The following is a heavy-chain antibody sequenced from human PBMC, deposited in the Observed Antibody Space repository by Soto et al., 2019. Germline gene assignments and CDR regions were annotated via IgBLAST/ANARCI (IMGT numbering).Heavy chain of an antibody. J-gene: IGHJ4*02. CDR3: TTRGYCTNGVCSPDY. CDR1: GFTFSNAW. D-gene: IGHD2-8*01. V-gene: IGHV3-15*01. Sequence: EVQLVESGGGLVKPGGSLRLSCAASGFTFSNAWMSWVRQAPGKGLEWVGRIKSKTDGGTTDYAAPVKGRFTISRDDSKNTLYLQMNSLKTEDTAVYYCTTRGYCTNGVCSPDYWGQGTLVTVSS. CDR2: IKSKTDGGTT.